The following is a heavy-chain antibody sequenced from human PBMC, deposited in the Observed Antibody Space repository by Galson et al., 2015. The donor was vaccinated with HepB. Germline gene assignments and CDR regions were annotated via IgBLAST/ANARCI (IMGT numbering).Heavy chain of an antibody. J-gene: IGHJ3*02. Sequence: QSGAEVKKPGESLKISCKGSGYNFKANWVGWVRQMPGKGLEWMGVIYPDDSDTRYSPSFQGHVTISADNSISTAYLQWTILKASDTAMYFCAKPYSGSNHEASGALEIWGQGTMITVSS. CDR1: GYNFKANW. CDR2: IYPDDSDT. V-gene: IGHV5-51*01. CDR3: AKPYSGSNHEASGALEI. D-gene: IGHD1-26*01.